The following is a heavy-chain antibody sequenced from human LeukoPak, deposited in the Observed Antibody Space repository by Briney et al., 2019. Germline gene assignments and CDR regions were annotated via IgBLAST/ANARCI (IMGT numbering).Heavy chain of an antibody. D-gene: IGHD5-18*01. CDR2: ISYDGSNK. Sequence: GRSLRLSCAASGFTFSSYGMHWVRQAPGKGLEWVAVISYDGSNKYYADSVKGRFTISRDNSKNTLYLQMNSLRAEDTAVYYCAKERDTAMVPYLDYWGQGTLVTVSS. J-gene: IGHJ4*02. V-gene: IGHV3-30*18. CDR3: AKERDTAMVPYLDY. CDR1: GFTFSSYG.